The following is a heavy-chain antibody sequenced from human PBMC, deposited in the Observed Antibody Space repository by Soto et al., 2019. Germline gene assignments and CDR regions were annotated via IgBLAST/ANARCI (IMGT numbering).Heavy chain of an antibody. V-gene: IGHV1-24*01. D-gene: IGHD3-10*01. CDR3: ATESVSWVGSRPTGKYYYYYGMDV. J-gene: IGHJ6*02. CDR1: GYTLTELS. CDR2: FDPEDGET. Sequence: QVQLVQSGAEVKKPGASVKVSCKVSGYTLTELSMHWVRQAPGKGLEWMGGFDPEDGETIYAQKFQGRVTMTEDTSTDTAYMELSRLRSEDTAVYYCATESVSWVGSRPTGKYYYYYGMDVWGQGTTVTVSS.